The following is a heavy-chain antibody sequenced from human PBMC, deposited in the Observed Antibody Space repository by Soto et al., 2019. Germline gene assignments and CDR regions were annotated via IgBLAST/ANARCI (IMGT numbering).Heavy chain of an antibody. J-gene: IGHJ4*01. Sequence: KCSCSASGYSCNHCGIELVRQAHGQGLEWVGWIAPFKGKTNSLQSLQGRISMNIENSTNTAYLEVRRLTSDDTGVYFCAREGGSSTYYPPALDFWGHGTLVTVSS. CDR3: AREGGSSTYYPPALDF. D-gene: IGHD6-6*01. CDR2: IAPFKGKT. V-gene: IGHV1-18*04. CDR1: GYSCNHCG.